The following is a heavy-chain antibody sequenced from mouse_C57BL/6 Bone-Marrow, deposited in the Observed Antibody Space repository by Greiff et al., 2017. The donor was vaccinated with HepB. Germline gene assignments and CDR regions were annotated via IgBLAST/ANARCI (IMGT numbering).Heavy chain of an antibody. CDR3: ARGVDYAMDY. V-gene: IGHV1-82*01. CDR2: IYPGDGDT. Sequence: QVQLQQSGPELEKPGASVKISCKASGYAFSSSWMNWVKQRPGKGLEWIGRIYPGDGDTNYNGKFKGKATLTADKSSSTAYMQLSSLTSEDSAVYFCARGVDYAMDYWGQGTSVTVSS. D-gene: IGHD1-1*02. CDR1: GYAFSSSW. J-gene: IGHJ4*01.